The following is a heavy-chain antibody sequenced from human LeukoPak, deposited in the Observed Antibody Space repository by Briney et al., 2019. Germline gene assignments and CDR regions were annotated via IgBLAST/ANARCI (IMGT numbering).Heavy chain of an antibody. J-gene: IGHJ5*02. Sequence: ASVKVSCKVSGYTLTELSMHWVRQAPGKGLEWMGGFDPEDGETIYAQKFQGRVTITRNTSISTAYMELSSLRSEDTAVYYCAREPPPYCSSTSCRGGWFDPWGQGTLVTVSS. D-gene: IGHD2-2*01. CDR3: AREPPPYCSSTSCRGGWFDP. V-gene: IGHV1-24*01. CDR2: FDPEDGET. CDR1: GYTLTELS.